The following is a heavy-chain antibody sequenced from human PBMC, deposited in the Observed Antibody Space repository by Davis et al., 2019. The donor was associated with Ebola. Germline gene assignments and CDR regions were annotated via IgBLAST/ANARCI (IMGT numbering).Heavy chain of an antibody. Sequence: ASVKVSCTASGYSFTNYDIQWVRQASGQGLEWLGWMNPNSAKTGYAQKFQGRVTMTSNTSTGTAYMELSRLKSDDTAVYYCARGRFTIFGVASWYFDLWGRGTLVTVSS. CDR3: ARGRFTIFGVASWYFDL. CDR1: GYSFTNYD. CDR2: MNPNSAKT. D-gene: IGHD3-3*01. J-gene: IGHJ2*01. V-gene: IGHV1-8*01.